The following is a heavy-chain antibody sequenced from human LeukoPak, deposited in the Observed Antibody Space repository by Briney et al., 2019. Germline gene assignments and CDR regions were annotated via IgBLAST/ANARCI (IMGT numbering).Heavy chain of an antibody. CDR3: ARDPTGIVTWWAYYYYMDV. Sequence: GASVKVSCKASGYTFTSYGISWVRQAPGQGLEWMGWISAYNGNTNYAQKLQGRVTMTTDTSTSTAYMELRSLRSDDTAVYYCARDPTGIVTWWAYYYYMDVWGKGTTVTVSS. V-gene: IGHV1-18*01. J-gene: IGHJ6*03. D-gene: IGHD2-8*02. CDR1: GYTFTSYG. CDR2: ISAYNGNT.